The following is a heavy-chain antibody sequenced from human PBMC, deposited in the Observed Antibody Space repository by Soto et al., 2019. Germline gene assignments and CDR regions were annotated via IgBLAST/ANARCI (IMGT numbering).Heavy chain of an antibody. J-gene: IGHJ4*02. CDR3: ASAHDYGDLTRGFDY. Sequence: SETLSLTCTVSGGSISSSSYYWGWIRRPPGKGLEWIGSIYYSGSTYYNPSLKSRVTISVDTSKNQFSLKLSSVTAADTAVYYCASAHDYGDLTRGFDYWGQGTLVTVSS. CDR2: IYYSGST. D-gene: IGHD4-17*01. CDR1: GGSISSSSYY. V-gene: IGHV4-39*01.